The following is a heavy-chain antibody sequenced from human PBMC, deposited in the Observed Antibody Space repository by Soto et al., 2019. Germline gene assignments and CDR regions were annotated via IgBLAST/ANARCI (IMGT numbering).Heavy chain of an antibody. Sequence: SETLSLTCAVYGGSFSGYYWSWIRQPPGKGLEWIGEINHSGSTNYNPSLKSRVTISVDTSKNQFSLKLSSVTAADTAVYYCARDYYYGSGRANDYWGQGTLVT. D-gene: IGHD3-10*01. CDR2: INHSGST. V-gene: IGHV4-34*01. CDR1: GGSFSGYY. CDR3: ARDYYYGSGRANDY. J-gene: IGHJ4*02.